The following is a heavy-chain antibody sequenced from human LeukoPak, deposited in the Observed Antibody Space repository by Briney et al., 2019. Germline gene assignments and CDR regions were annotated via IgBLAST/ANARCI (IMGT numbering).Heavy chain of an antibody. CDR2: IYYSGST. J-gene: IGHJ2*01. CDR3: ARGGVHGITGTSWYFDL. V-gene: IGHV4-59*01. CDR1: GGSISSYY. D-gene: IGHD1-7*01. Sequence: SETLSLTCTVSGGSISSYYWSWIRQPPGRGLEWIGYIYYSGSTNYNPSLKSRVTLSVDTSKNQFSLKLSSVTAADTAVYYCARGGVHGITGTSWYFDLWGRGTLVTVSS.